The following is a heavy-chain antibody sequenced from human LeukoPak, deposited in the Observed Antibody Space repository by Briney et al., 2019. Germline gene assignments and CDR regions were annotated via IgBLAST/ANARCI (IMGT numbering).Heavy chain of an antibody. CDR2: INRSGSA. V-gene: IGHV4-34*03. CDR1: GGSLSGYY. CDR3: PFERGGWFDP. D-gene: IGHD3-10*01. Sequence: SETLSLTCAVYGGSLSGYYWSWIRQPPGRGLEWIGEINRSGSANYNPSLKSRVTVSVDRSKNQFSLKLSSVTAADTAVYYCPFERGGWFDPWGQGTLVTVSS. J-gene: IGHJ5*02.